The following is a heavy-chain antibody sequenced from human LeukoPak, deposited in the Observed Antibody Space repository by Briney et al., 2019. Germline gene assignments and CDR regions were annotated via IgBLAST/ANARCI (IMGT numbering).Heavy chain of an antibody. J-gene: IGHJ6*02. Sequence: SETLSLTCSVSGGSISSSSYYWGWIRRPPGKGLEWIGNIHYSGNTHYNPSLKSRVTISVDTSKNQFSLRLSSVTAADTAVYYCAKRPVNYGTDVWGQGTTVIVSS. D-gene: IGHD6-19*01. CDR1: GGSISSSSYY. CDR3: AKRPVNYGTDV. CDR2: IHYSGNT. V-gene: IGHV4-39*01.